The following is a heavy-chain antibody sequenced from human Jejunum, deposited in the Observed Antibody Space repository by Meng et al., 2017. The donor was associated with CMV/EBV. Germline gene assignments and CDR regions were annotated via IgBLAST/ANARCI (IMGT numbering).Heavy chain of an antibody. V-gene: IGHV6-1*02. CDR3: ARGLYDSSWSTFDY. Sequence: QAAPLHPGPCLLEPSQTLYLNVAISGDRVPLKGASWNRISHSTPKVLGRLVRAYYRSKWFYDYALSVKSRINLNPDTSKNRFSLQLNSVTPEDTAVYYCARGLYDSSWSTFDYWGQGTLVTVSS. J-gene: IGHJ4*02. D-gene: IGHD6-13*01. CDR1: GDRVPLKGAS. CDR2: AYYRSKWFY.